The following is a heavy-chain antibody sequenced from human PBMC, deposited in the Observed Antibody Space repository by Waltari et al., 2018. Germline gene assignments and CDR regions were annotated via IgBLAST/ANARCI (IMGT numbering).Heavy chain of an antibody. CDR2: MNENGGIT. D-gene: IGHD6-19*01. CDR1: GFTYSNYA. V-gene: IGHV3-23*04. J-gene: IGHJ4*02. Sequence: EVQLVESGGGLVQPGGSLRLSCAASGFTYSNYAMSWVRQAPGKGLEGVSDMNENGGITKYADSVKGGFTISRDNSKNTLDLQMSSLRAEDTAVYYCAMRYSSDWSWDYWGQGTLVTVSS. CDR3: AMRYSSDWSWDY.